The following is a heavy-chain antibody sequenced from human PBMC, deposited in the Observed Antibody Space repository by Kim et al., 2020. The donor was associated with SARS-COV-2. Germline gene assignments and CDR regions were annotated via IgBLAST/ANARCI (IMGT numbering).Heavy chain of an antibody. CDR3: ARDFTADYFDY. CDR1: GFTFNAYS. J-gene: IGHJ4*02. Sequence: GGSLRLSCAASGFTFNAYSMHWVRQPPGKGLEWVAVIWYDENKKYYADSVKGRFIVSGDNSKNTLYLQMNSLKAEDTAVYYCARDFTADYFDYWGQGTLV. CDR2: IWYDENKK. D-gene: IGHD2-21*02. V-gene: IGHV3-33*01.